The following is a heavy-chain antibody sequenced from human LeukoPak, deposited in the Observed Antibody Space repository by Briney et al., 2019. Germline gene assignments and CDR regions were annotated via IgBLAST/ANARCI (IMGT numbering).Heavy chain of an antibody. V-gene: IGHV1-69*04. CDR1: GGTFSSYA. CDR3: ARDGGIVGATGYYFDY. CDR2: IIPILGIA. J-gene: IGHJ4*02. D-gene: IGHD1-26*01. Sequence: GASVKVSCKASGGTFSSYAISWVRQAPGQGLEWMGRIIPILGIANYAQKFQGRVTITADKSTSTAYMELSSLRSEDTAVYYCARDGGIVGATGYYFDYWGQGTLVTVSS.